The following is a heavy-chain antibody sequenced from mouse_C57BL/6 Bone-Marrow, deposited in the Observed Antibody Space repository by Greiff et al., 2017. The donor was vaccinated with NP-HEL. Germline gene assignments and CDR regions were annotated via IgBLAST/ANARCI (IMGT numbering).Heavy chain of an antibody. CDR3: ARPVVAEAMDY. CDR1: GYTFTSYW. CDR2: IDPSDSYT. J-gene: IGHJ4*01. V-gene: IGHV1-50*01. D-gene: IGHD1-1*01. Sequence: QVQLQQPGAELVKPGASVKLSCKASGYTFTSYWMQWVKQRPGQGLEWIGEIDPSDSYTNYNQKFKGKATLTLDTSSSTAYMQLSSLTSEDSAVYYCARPVVAEAMDYWGQGTSVTVSS.